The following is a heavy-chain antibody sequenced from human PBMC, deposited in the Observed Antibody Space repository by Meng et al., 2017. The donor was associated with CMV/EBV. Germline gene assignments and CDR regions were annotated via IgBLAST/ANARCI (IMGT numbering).Heavy chain of an antibody. CDR3: ARDFFSLEWLQYPPAPNCFDP. D-gene: IGHD3-3*01. CDR1: GYTFTSYY. J-gene: IGHJ5*02. Sequence: ASVKVSCKASGYTFTSYYMHWVRQAPGQGLEWMGIINPSGGSTSYAQKFQGRVTMTRDTSTSTVYMELSSLRSENTAVYYCARDFFSLEWLQYPPAPNCFDPWGQGTLVTVSS. CDR2: INPSGGST. V-gene: IGHV1-46*01.